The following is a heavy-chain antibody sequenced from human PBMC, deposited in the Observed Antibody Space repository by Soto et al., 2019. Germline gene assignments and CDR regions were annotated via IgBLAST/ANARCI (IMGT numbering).Heavy chain of an antibody. V-gene: IGHV3-33*01. D-gene: IGHD3-16*01. Sequence: GGSLRLSCAASGFTFSSYGMHWVRQAPGKGLEWVAVIWYDGSNKYYADSVKGRFTISRDNSKNTLYLQMNSLRAKETAVYKWVGNSIFDYVWGSPTPGFAPGGQGTLVTVSS. CDR2: IWYDGSNK. CDR1: GFTFSSYG. CDR3: VGNSIFDYVWGSPTPGFAP. J-gene: IGHJ5*02.